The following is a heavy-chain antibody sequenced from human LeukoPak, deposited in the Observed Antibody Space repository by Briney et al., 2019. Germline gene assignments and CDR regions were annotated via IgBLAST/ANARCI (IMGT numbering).Heavy chain of an antibody. CDR1: GYTSTGYY. Sequence: PSVKVSCKASGYTSTGYYMHWVRPAPGQGLEWMGGIIPIFGTANYAQKFQGRVTITADESTSTAYMELSSLRSEDTAVYYCARVVDYGSGSYYEYYFDYWGQGTLVTVSS. J-gene: IGHJ4*02. D-gene: IGHD3-10*01. CDR3: ARVVDYGSGSYYEYYFDY. V-gene: IGHV1-69*13. CDR2: IIPIFGTA.